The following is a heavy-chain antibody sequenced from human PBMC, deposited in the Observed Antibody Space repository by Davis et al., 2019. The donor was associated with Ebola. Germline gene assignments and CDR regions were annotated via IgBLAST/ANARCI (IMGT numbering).Heavy chain of an antibody. Sequence: SVKVSCKASGYTFTSYAISWVRQAPGQGLEWMGRIIPILGIANYAQKFQGRVTITADKSTSTAYMELSSLRSEDTAVYYCARDDWNQNWFDPWGQGTLVTVSS. J-gene: IGHJ5*01. D-gene: IGHD1-1*01. CDR3: ARDDWNQNWFDP. V-gene: IGHV1-69*04. CDR2: IIPILGIA. CDR1: GYTFTSYA.